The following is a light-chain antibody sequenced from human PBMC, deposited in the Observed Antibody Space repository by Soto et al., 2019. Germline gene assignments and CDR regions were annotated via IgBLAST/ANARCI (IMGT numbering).Light chain of an antibody. Sequence: QSALTQPASVSGSPGQSITISCTGTSSDIGDYNYVSWYQQRPGNAPKLMIYDVTNRPSGVSNRFSGSKSGSTASLTISGLQAEDEADYYCSSYASSSTIYVFGTGTKVTVL. J-gene: IGLJ1*01. V-gene: IGLV2-14*01. CDR1: SSDIGDYNY. CDR3: SSYASSSTIYV. CDR2: DVT.